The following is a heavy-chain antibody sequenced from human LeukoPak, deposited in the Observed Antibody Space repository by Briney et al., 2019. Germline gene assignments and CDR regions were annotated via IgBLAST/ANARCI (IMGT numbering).Heavy chain of an antibody. CDR1: GGTFSSYA. J-gene: IGHJ6*02. CDR2: IIPIFGTA. CDR3: ARNRGDSSGYYYYYYGMDV. D-gene: IGHD3-22*01. V-gene: IGHV1-69*05. Sequence: GASVKVSCKASGGTFSSYAISWVRQAPGQGLEWMGGIIPIFGTANYAQKFQGRVTITRDTSASTAYMELSSLRSEDTAVYYCARNRGDSSGYYYYYYGMDVWGQGTTVTVSS.